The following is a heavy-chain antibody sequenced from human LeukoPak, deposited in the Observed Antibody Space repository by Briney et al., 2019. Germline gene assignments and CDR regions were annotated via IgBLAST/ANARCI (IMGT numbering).Heavy chain of an antibody. J-gene: IGHJ4*02. Sequence: PGGSLRLSCAASGFTFSSYSMNWVRQAPGKGLEWVSYISSSSSTIYYADSVKGRFTISRDNAKNSLYLQMNSLRAEDTAVYYCARSRQEGIDGYWGRGYYFDYWGQGTLVTVSS. D-gene: IGHD3-16*01. V-gene: IGHV3-48*04. CDR3: ARSRQEGIDGYWGRGYYFDY. CDR2: ISSSSSTI. CDR1: GFTFSSYS.